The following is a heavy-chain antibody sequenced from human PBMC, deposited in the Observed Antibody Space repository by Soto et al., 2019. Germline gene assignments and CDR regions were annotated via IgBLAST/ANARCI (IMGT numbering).Heavy chain of an antibody. CDR1: GGTFSGTA. CDR2: IIPVFATT. CDR3: VRAPNNNRFTVVP. V-gene: IGHV1-69*01. D-gene: IGHD1-1*01. Sequence: QVQLVQSGPEMKKPGSSVKVSCKISGGTFSGTAINWVRQAPGQGHEWVGGIIPVFATTHYPQKFQGRVTITADDSTNTVYLELNRLRSDDTAVYHCVRAPNNNRFTVVPWGQGTRVTVSP. J-gene: IGHJ5*02.